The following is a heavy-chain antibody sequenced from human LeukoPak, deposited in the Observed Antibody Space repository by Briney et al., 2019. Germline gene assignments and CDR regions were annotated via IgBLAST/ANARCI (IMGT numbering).Heavy chain of an antibody. D-gene: IGHD2-15*01. V-gene: IGHV4-39*01. CDR3: ARYTPYWFDP. Sequence: KPSETLSLTCTVSGGSISSSGYYWGWIRQPPGKGLEWIGSIYYSGSTYYNPSLKSRVTISVDTSKKQFSLKLSSVTAADTAVYYCARYTPYWFDPWGQGTLVTVSS. CDR1: GGSISSSGYY. CDR2: IYYSGST. J-gene: IGHJ5*02.